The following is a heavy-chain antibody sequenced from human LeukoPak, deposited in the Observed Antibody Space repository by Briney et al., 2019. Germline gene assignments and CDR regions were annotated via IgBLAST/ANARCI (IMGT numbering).Heavy chain of an antibody. V-gene: IGHV1-18*01. D-gene: IGHD5-18*01. CDR1: GYTFTSCG. J-gene: IGHJ4*02. Sequence: ASVKVSCKASGYTFTSCGISWVRQAPGQGLEWMGWISAYNGNTNYAQKLQGRVTMTIDTSTSTAYMELRSLRSDDTAVYYCARDRERGAMVPGFDYWGQGTLVTVSS. CDR3: ARDRERGAMVPGFDY. CDR2: ISAYNGNT.